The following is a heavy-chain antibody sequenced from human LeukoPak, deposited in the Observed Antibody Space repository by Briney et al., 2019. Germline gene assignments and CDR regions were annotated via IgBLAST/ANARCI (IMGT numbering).Heavy chain of an antibody. CDR2: IYTSGST. D-gene: IGHD3-22*01. J-gene: IGHJ4*02. Sequence: SETLSLTCTVSGGSISSYYWSWIRQPAGKGLEWIGRIYTSGSTNYNPSLKSRVTMSVDTSKNQFSLKLSSVTAADTAVYYCARDVRDSSGYYLRAFGYWGQGTLVTVSS. V-gene: IGHV4-4*07. CDR3: ARDVRDSSGYYLRAFGY. CDR1: GGSISSYY.